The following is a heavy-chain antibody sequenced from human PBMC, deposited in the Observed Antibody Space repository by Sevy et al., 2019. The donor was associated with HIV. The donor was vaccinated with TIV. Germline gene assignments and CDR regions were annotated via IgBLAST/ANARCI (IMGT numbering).Heavy chain of an antibody. J-gene: IGHJ4*02. D-gene: IGHD4-4*01. CDR3: AREETTVTTYFDY. CDR1: GGSISSYY. V-gene: IGHV4-59*01. Sequence: SETLSLTCTVSGGSISSYYWSWIRQPPGKGLEWIGYIYYSGSTNYNPSLKSRVTISVDTSKNQFSLKLSSVTAADTAVYYCAREETTVTTYFDYWGQGTLVTVSS. CDR2: IYYSGST.